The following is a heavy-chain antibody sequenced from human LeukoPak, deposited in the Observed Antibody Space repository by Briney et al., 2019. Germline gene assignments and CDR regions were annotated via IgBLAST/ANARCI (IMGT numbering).Heavy chain of an antibody. D-gene: IGHD6-13*01. V-gene: IGHV3-49*04. Sequence: GGSLRLSCAASGFTVSSNYMSWVRQAPGKGLEWVGFIRSKAYGGTTEYAASVKGRFTISRDDSKSIAYLQMNSLKTEDTAVYYCTSEIAAAGDPVDYWGQGTLVTVSS. CDR3: TSEIAAAGDPVDY. J-gene: IGHJ4*02. CDR1: GFTVSSNY. CDR2: IRSKAYGGTT.